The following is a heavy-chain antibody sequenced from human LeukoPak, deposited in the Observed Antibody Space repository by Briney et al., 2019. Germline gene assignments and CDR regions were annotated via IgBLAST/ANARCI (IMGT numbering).Heavy chain of an antibody. CDR2: TCYRPECNG. D-gene: IGHD7-27*01. V-gene: IGHV6-1*01. CDR3: ARQTSSWD. Sequence: SQTLSLTCVISGDSVSNTDAFWNWIRQSPSGGLEWLGRTCYRPECNGLYSLSVKGRLTISADTSRNQFSLQLKSVTPEDTGTYYCARQTSSWDWGQGTLVTVSS. J-gene: IGHJ4*02. CDR1: GDSVSNTDAF.